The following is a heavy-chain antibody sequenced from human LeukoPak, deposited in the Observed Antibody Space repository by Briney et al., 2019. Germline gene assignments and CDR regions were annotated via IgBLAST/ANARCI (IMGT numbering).Heavy chain of an antibody. D-gene: IGHD2-2*01. CDR1: GFTFSSYW. CDR2: INSDGSST. CDR3: ARGYCSSTSCYYFDY. J-gene: IGHJ4*02. Sequence: GGSLRLSCAASGFTFSSYWMHWVRQAPGKGLVWVSRINSDGSSTSYADSVKGRFTISRDNAKNTLYLHMNSLRAEDTAVYYCARGYCSSTSCYYFDYWGQGTLVTVSS. V-gene: IGHV3-74*01.